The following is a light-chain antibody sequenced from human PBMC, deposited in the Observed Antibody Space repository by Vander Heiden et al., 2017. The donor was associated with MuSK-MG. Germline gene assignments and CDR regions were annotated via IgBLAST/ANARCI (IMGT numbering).Light chain of an antibody. J-gene: IGLJ1*01. V-gene: IGLV2-14*01. CDR1: GSDVGGFNF. CDR2: DVS. CDR3: SSYTANTTVYV. Sequence: QSALTQPASVSGSPGQSITIPCAGTGSDVGGFNFVSWYQQHPGKAPKVMIYDVSDRPSGVSKRFSGSKSGNTASLTISGLQAEDEADYYCSSYTANTTVYVFGTGTTVTVL.